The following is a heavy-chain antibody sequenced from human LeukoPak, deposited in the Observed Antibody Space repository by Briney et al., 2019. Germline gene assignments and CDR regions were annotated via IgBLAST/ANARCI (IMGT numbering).Heavy chain of an antibody. CDR2: ISGSGGST. D-gene: IGHD4-17*01. J-gene: IGHJ4*02. V-gene: IGHV3-23*01. CDR3: ARNYGDRGGIDY. Sequence: GGSLGLSCAASGFTFSSYAMSWVRQAPGKGLEWVSAISGSGGSTYYADSVKGRFTISRDNAKNSLYLQMNSLRAEDTAVYYCARNYGDRGGIDYWGQGTLVTVSS. CDR1: GFTFSSYA.